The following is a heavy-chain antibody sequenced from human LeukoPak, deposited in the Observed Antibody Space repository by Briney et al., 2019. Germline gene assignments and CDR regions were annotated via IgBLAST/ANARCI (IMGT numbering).Heavy chain of an antibody. J-gene: IGHJ4*02. Sequence: GGSLRLSCATSGFTFRSHAMHWVRQSPGKGLEWVAQIWYDGSNKYYADSVKGRFSVSRDNSKNSLYLQMNSLRAEDTAVYYCARDGSKGYWGQGTLVTVSS. CDR1: GFTFRSHA. CDR2: IWYDGSNK. V-gene: IGHV3-33*01. CDR3: ARDGSKGY.